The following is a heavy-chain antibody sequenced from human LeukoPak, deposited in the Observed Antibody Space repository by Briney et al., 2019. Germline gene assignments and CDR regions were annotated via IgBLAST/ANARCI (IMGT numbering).Heavy chain of an antibody. CDR1: GYTFTSYG. CDR3: ARLGYCSGGSCDWFDP. V-gene: IGHV1-18*01. D-gene: IGHD2-15*01. CDR2: ISAYNGNT. Sequence: ASVKVSCKASGYTFTSYGISWVRQAPGQGLEWVGWISAYNGNTNYAQKLQGRVTMTTDTSTSTAYMELRSLRSDDTAVYYCARLGYCSGGSCDWFDPWGQGTLVTVSS. J-gene: IGHJ5*02.